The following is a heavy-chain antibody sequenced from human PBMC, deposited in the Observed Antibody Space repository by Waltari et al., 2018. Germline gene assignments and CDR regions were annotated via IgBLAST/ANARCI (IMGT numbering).Heavy chain of an antibody. J-gene: IGHJ4*02. CDR3: ARIRGYSYGYSDY. CDR2: SYSGGST. CDR1: GFTVSSNY. V-gene: IGHV3-53*01. D-gene: IGHD5-18*01. Sequence: EVQLVESGGGLIQPGGSLRLSCAASGFTVSSNYMSWVRQAPGKGLEWVSVSYSGGSTYYADSVKGRFTISRDNSKNTLYLQMNSLRAEDTAVYYCARIRGYSYGYSDYWGQGTLVTVSS.